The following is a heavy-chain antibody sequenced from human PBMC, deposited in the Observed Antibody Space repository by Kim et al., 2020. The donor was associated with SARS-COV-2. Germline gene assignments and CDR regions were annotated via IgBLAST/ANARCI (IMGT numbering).Heavy chain of an antibody. J-gene: IGHJ3*02. Sequence: YSNPSLKSRVTISVDTSKNQFSLKLSSVTAADTAVYYCAREDYESAFDIWGQGTMVTVSS. CDR3: AREDYESAFDI. V-gene: IGHV4-31*02. D-gene: IGHD4-17*01.